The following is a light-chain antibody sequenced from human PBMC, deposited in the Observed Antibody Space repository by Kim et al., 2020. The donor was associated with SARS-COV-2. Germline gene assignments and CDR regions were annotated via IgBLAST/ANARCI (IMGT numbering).Light chain of an antibody. V-gene: IGLV3-21*04. CDR1: NIGSKS. Sequence: APGKTARITCGGNNIGSKSVHWYQQKPGQAPVLVIYYDSDRPSGIPERFSGSNSGNTATLTISRVEAGDEADYYCQVWDSSSDRLYVFGTGTKVTVL. CDR2: YDS. CDR3: QVWDSSSDRLYV. J-gene: IGLJ1*01.